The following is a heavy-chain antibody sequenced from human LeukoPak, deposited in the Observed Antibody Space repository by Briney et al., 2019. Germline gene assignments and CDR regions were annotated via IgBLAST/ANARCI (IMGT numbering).Heavy chain of an antibody. Sequence: GGSLRLSCAASGFTFSSYAMSWVRQAPGKGLEWVSAISGSGGSTYYADSVKSRFTISRDNSKNTLYLQMNSLRAEDTAVYYCAKGRVRRTGAFDYWGQGTLVTVSS. CDR2: ISGSGGST. D-gene: IGHD6-19*01. CDR1: GFTFSSYA. CDR3: AKGRVRRTGAFDY. J-gene: IGHJ4*02. V-gene: IGHV3-23*01.